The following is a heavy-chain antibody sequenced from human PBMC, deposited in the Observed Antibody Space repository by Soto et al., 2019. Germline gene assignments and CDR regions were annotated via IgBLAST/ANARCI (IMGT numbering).Heavy chain of an antibody. V-gene: IGHV4-4*02. CDR3: ATQTISYTLGV. Sequence: QVQLQESGPGLVKPSETLSLTCTVSGGPITTPIWWALVRLPPGKGLEWIGELHHDGTTNYNPSLESSITMSLDKSKNHFSMKLTSVTAADTAIYYCATQTISYTLGVWGRGTTVTGSS. J-gene: IGHJ6*02. CDR2: LHHDGTT. D-gene: IGHD3-3*01. CDR1: GGPITTPIW.